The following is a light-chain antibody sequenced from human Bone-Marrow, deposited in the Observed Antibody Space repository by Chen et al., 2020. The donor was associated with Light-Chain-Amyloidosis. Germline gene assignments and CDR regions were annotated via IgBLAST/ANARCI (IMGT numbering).Light chain of an antibody. CDR2: RDT. J-gene: IGLJ2*01. CDR1: DLPTKY. Sequence: SYELPQPPSVSVSPGQTARITCSGDDLPTKYAYWYQQKPGQAPVMVIHRDTERPSGISERFSGSSSGTTATFTISGVQAEDEADYHCQSADSSGTYEVIFGGGTKLTV. CDR3: QSADSSGTYEVI. V-gene: IGLV3-25*03.